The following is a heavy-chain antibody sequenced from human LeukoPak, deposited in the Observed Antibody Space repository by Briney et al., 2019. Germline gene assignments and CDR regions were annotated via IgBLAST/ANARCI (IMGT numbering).Heavy chain of an antibody. V-gene: IGHV3-53*01. CDR1: GFTVSNNS. J-gene: IGHJ4*02. Sequence: SLTPSCAASGFTVSNNSLSWVRQAPGKELEWVSVIYSGGSTYYADSVKGRFTISRDNSKNTLYLQMNSLRAEDTAVYYCARGPPRMIVPIYCGEGSMVTVSS. CDR2: IYSGGST. CDR3: ARGPPRMIVPIY. D-gene: IGHD3-22*01.